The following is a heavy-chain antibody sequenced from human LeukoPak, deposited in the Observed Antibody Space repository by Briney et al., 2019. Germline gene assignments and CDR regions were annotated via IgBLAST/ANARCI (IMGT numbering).Heavy chain of an antibody. V-gene: IGHV3-64D*06. D-gene: IGHD6-13*01. CDR2: ISSEGKTT. J-gene: IGHJ4*02. CDR3: VKDRWVDH. CDR1: GFIFSPYA. Sequence: GGSLRLSCSASGFIFSPYAMHWVRQAPGKGLEYVSSISSEGKTTYYADSVKGRFTISRDNSKNTLYLQTSSLRPEDTAVYYCVKDRWVDHWGQGTLVTVSS.